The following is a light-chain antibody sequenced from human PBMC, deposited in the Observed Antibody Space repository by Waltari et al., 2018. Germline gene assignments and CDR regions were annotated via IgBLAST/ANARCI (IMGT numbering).Light chain of an antibody. V-gene: IGLV1-51*02. CDR1: SSNIGNNY. Sequence: QSVLTQPPSVSAAPGQKVTISCSGRSSNIGNNYISWYQHLPGAAPKLLISENNKRHSGIPDRSPGSKSGTSGTLDIIGLQIGDEADYYCGTWDTTLRGVVFGGGTRLTVL. J-gene: IGLJ2*01. CDR2: ENN. CDR3: GTWDTTLRGVV.